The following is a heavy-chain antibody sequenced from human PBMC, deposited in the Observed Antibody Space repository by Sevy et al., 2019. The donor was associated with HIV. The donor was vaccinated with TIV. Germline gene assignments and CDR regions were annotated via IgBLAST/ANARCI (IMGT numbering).Heavy chain of an antibody. CDR3: ASGAPRIVGATTFDY. J-gene: IGHJ4*02. Sequence: ASVKVSCKASGGTFSSYAISWVRQAPGQGLEWMGGIIHIFGTANYAQKFQGRVTITADESTSTAYMELSSLRSEDTAVYYCASGAPRIVGATTFDYWGQGTLVTVSS. V-gene: IGHV1-69*13. CDR2: IIHIFGTA. D-gene: IGHD1-26*01. CDR1: GGTFSSYA.